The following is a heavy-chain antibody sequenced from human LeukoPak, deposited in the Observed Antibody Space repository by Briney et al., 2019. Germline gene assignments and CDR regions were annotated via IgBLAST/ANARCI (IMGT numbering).Heavy chain of an antibody. V-gene: IGHV3-20*04. D-gene: IGHD3-9*01. CDR1: GFTFSSYA. Sequence: GGSLRLSCAASGFTFSSYAMSWVRQAPGKGLEWVSGINWNGGSTGYADSVKGRFTISRDNAKNSLYLQMNSLRAEDTALYYCARARYDILTGDLDFWGQGTLVTVSS. CDR3: ARARYDILTGDLDF. J-gene: IGHJ4*02. CDR2: INWNGGST.